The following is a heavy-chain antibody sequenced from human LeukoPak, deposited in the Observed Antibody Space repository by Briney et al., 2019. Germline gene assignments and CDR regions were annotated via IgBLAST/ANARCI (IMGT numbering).Heavy chain of an antibody. J-gene: IGHJ4*02. CDR1: GGSFSGYY. Sequence: SETLSLTCAVYGGSFSGYYWSWIRQPPGKGLEWIGEINHSGSTNYNPSLKSRVTISVDTSKNQFSLKLSSVTAADTAVYYCARGRGQSPSPPHFDYWGQGTLVTVSS. CDR3: ARGRGQSPSPPHFDY. V-gene: IGHV4-34*01. CDR2: INHSGST.